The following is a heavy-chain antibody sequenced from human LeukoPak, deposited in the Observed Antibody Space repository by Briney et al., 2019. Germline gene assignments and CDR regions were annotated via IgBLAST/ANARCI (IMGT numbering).Heavy chain of an antibody. CDR1: GFTFSSYE. CDR3: ARVVIDAFDI. V-gene: IGHV3-48*03. Sequence: PGGSLRLSCAASGFTFSSYEMNWVRQAPGKGLEWVSYISSSGSTIYYADSVKGRFTISRDNAKNSLYLQMNSLRAEDTALYYCARVVIDAFDIWGQGTKVTVSS. D-gene: IGHD3-22*01. CDR2: ISSSGSTI. J-gene: IGHJ3*02.